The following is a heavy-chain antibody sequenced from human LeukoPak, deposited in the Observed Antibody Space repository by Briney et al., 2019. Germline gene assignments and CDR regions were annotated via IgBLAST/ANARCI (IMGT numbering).Heavy chain of an antibody. V-gene: IGHV3-33*01. CDR2: IWYDGSNK. CDR1: GFTFSSYG. Sequence: GGSLRLSCAASGFTFSSYGMHWVRQAPGKGLEWVAVIWYDGSNKYYADSVKGRFTVSRDNSKNTLYLQMNSLRAEDTAVYYCARDSSDTAMANNWFDPWGQGTLVTVSS. D-gene: IGHD5-18*01. CDR3: ARDSSDTAMANNWFDP. J-gene: IGHJ5*02.